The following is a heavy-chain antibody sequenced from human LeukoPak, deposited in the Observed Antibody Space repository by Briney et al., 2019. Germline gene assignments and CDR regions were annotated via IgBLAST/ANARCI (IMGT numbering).Heavy chain of an antibody. V-gene: IGHV4-34*01. CDR3: ARGGTTVTPGLLWFDP. CDR1: GGSFSGYY. D-gene: IGHD4-17*01. J-gene: IGHJ5*02. Sequence: SETLSLTCAVYGGSFSGYYWSWIRQPPGKGLEWIGEINHSGSTNYNPSLKSRVTISVDTSKNQFSLKLSSVTAADTAVYYCARGGTTVTPGLLWFDPWGQGTLVTVSS. CDR2: INHSGST.